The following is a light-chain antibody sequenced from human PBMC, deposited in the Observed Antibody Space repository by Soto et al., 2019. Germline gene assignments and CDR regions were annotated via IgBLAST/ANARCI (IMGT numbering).Light chain of an antibody. V-gene: IGKV3-20*01. Sequence: EILMTQSPSTLSVSPGERATLSCRASQGVTSYLAWFQQKPGQTPRLLIYSVSSRATGIPDRFSGRWSGTDFTLTISRLEPEDFAMYYCLHHGSSLWTFGQGTKVDIK. CDR3: LHHGSSLWT. J-gene: IGKJ1*01. CDR2: SVS. CDR1: QGVTSY.